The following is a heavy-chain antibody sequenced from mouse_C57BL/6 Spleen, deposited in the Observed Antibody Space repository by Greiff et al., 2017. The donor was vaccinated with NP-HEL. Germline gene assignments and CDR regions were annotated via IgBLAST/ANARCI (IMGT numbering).Heavy chain of an antibody. Sequence: VQLKQSGPGLVKPSQSLSLTCSVTGYSITSGYYWNWIRQFPGNKLEWMGYISYDGSNNYNPSLKNRISITRDTSKNQFFLKLNSVTTEDTATYYCAKGIYDGYYGFAYWGQGTLVTVSA. CDR3: AKGIYDGYYGFAY. D-gene: IGHD2-3*01. J-gene: IGHJ3*01. CDR2: ISYDGSN. V-gene: IGHV3-6*01. CDR1: GYSITSGYY.